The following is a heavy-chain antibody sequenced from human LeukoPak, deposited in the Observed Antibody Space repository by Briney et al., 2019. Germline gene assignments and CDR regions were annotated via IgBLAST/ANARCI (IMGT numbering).Heavy chain of an antibody. Sequence: GGSLRLSCATSGFTFSTYAMSWVRQAPGKGLEWVSAISGSGGSTYYADSVKGRFTISRDNSKNTLYLQMNSLRAEDTAVYYCAKDHPPIYDSSGYPLDWGQGTLVTVSS. CDR1: GFTFSTYA. V-gene: IGHV3-23*01. CDR3: AKDHPPIYDSSGYPLD. J-gene: IGHJ4*02. D-gene: IGHD3-22*01. CDR2: ISGSGGST.